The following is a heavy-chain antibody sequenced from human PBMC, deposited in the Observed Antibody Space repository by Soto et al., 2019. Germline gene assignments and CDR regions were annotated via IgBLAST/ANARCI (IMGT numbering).Heavy chain of an antibody. V-gene: IGHV4-59*12. CDR1: GGSINNYY. J-gene: IGHJ5*02. D-gene: IGHD2-15*01. CDR3: AKRRECFGSTCYSGEFDL. CDR2: SYYSGRT. Sequence: QVQLQESGPGLVKPSETLSLTCTVSGGSINNYYWSWIRQPPGKGLEWIGDSYYSGRTSYNPSLNCRVRLSVDTSESQLSLQLCAVTAAAPAVYYVAKRRECFGSTCYSGEFDLWGQGTLVTVSS.